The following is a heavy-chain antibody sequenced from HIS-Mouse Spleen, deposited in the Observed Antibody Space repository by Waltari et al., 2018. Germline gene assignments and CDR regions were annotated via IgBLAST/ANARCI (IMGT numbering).Heavy chain of an antibody. CDR1: GVTFSSYG. D-gene: IGHD6-13*01. J-gene: IGHJ4*02. V-gene: IGHV3-30*18. CDR3: AKDRQQLGFDY. CDR2: ISYDGSNK. Sequence: QVQLVESGGGVVQPGRSLRLSCAASGVTFSSYGMHWFRQAPGKGLEWVAVISYDGSNKYYADSVKGRFTISRDNSKNTLYLQMNSLRAEDTAVYYCAKDRQQLGFDYWGQGTLVTVSS.